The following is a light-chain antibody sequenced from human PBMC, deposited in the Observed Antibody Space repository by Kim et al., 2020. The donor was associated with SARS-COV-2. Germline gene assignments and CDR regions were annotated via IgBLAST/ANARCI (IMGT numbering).Light chain of an antibody. CDR1: RLRTYS. Sequence: ALGQTVRITCQGDRLRTYSATWYQQKPGQAPVLVISAKNNRPSGIPDRFSGSTSGNTVSLTITGAQAEDEADYYCKSRDSSGNRLVFGGGTQLTVL. CDR3: KSRDSSGNRLV. V-gene: IGLV3-19*01. CDR2: AKN. J-gene: IGLJ2*01.